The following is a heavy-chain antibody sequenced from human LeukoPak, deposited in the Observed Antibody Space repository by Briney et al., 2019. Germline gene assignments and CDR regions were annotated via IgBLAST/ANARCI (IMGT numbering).Heavy chain of an antibody. Sequence: ASVKVSCKASGYTFTSYDINWVRQATGQGLEWMGWMNPNSGNTGYAQKFQGRVTMTRNTSISTAYMELSSLRSEDTAVYYCARGADRSGCPDYWGQGTLVTVSS. J-gene: IGHJ4*02. CDR3: ARGADRSGCPDY. CDR1: GYTFTSYD. D-gene: IGHD6-19*01. CDR2: MNPNSGNT. V-gene: IGHV1-8*01.